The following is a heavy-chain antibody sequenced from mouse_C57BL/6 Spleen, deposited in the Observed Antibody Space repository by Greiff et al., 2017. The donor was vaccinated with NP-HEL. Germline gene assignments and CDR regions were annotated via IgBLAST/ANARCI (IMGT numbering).Heavy chain of an antibody. CDR3: ARDEGWSRFAY. V-gene: IGHV5-4*01. J-gene: IGHJ3*01. CDR2: ISDGGSYT. CDR1: GFTFSSYA. Sequence: EVKLVESGGGLVKPGGSLKLSCAASGFTFSSYAMSWVRQTPEKRLEWVATISDGGSYTYYPDNVKGRFTISRDNAKNNLYLQMSHLKSEDTAMYYCARDEGWSRFAYWGQGTLVTVSA. D-gene: IGHD3-3*01.